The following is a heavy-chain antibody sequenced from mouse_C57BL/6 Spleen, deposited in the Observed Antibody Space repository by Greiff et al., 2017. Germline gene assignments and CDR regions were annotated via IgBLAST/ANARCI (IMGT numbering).Heavy chain of an antibody. CDR3: ARTGTGHAMDY. D-gene: IGHD4-1*01. CDR2: IYPRSGNT. V-gene: IGHV1-81*01. CDR1: CSTFPSYG. J-gene: IGHJ4*01. Sequence: QVPLQQSGAALARPGASVKLSCKASCSTFPSYGISGVKQRTGPGLEWIGEIYPRSGNTYYNEKFKGKATLTADKSSSTAYMELRSLTSEDSAVYFCARTGTGHAMDYWGQGTSVTVSS.